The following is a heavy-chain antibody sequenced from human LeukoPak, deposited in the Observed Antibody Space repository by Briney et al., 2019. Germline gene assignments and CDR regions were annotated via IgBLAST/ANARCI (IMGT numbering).Heavy chain of an antibody. J-gene: IGHJ4*02. CDR2: ISGSGGST. CDR3: AKDNTRIVVVPAAMRH. Sequence: GGSLRLSCAASGFTFSSYAMSWVRQAPGKGLEWVSAISGSGGSTYYADSVKGRFTISRDNSKNTLYLQMNSLRAEDTTVYYCAKDNTRIVVVPAAMRHWGQGTLVTVSS. D-gene: IGHD2-2*01. CDR1: GFTFSSYA. V-gene: IGHV3-23*01.